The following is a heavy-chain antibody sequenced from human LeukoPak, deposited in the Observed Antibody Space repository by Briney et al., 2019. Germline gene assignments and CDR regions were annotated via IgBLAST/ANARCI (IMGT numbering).Heavy chain of an antibody. CDR1: GGSISSGGYS. D-gene: IGHD5-12*01. J-gene: IGHJ4*02. Sequence: SQTLSLTCAVSGGSISSGGYSWSWIRQPPGKGLEWIGYIYHSGSTYYNPSLKSRVTISVDRSKNQFSLKLSSVTAADTAVYYCAREKVRSGYEYFDYWGQGTLVTVSS. V-gene: IGHV4-30-2*01. CDR3: AREKVRSGYEYFDY. CDR2: IYHSGST.